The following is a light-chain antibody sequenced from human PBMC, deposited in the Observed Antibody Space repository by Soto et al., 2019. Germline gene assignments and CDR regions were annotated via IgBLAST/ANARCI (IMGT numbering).Light chain of an antibody. CDR1: QSVSSD. Sequence: EIVMTQSPATLSVSPGERATLSCRASQSVSSDLAWYDQKPGQAPRLLIYGASTRATGIPARFSGSGSGTDFTLTINRVEPEDFSVYSCQQYNNLPWTFGQGTKVDIK. CDR3: QQYNNLPWT. J-gene: IGKJ1*01. V-gene: IGKV3-15*01. CDR2: GAS.